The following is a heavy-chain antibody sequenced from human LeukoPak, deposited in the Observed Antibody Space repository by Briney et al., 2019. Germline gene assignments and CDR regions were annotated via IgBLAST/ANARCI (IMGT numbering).Heavy chain of an antibody. V-gene: IGHV1-69*01. CDR1: GGTFSSYA. Sequence: SVKVSCKASGGTFSSYAISWVRQAPGQGLEWMGGIIPIFGTANYAQKFQGRVTITADESTSTAYMELSSLRSEDSAVYYCARGPSIAVAGYYFDYWGQGTLVTVSS. J-gene: IGHJ4*02. CDR3: ARGPSIAVAGYYFDY. D-gene: IGHD6-19*01. CDR2: IIPIFGTA.